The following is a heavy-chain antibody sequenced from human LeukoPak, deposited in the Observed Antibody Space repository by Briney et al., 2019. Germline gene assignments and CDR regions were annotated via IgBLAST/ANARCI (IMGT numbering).Heavy chain of an antibody. J-gene: IGHJ4*02. CDR1: GFNFGIYG. CDR2: MWDDGTNE. V-gene: IGHV3-33*03. D-gene: IGHD6-19*01. CDR3: ASPGSSGWFIDY. Sequence: GGSLRLSCTASGFNFGIYGMHWVRQAPGKGLEWVAVMWDDGTNEYYVESVKGRFTISRDNGKNTLYLQMNSLRAEDTAVYYCASPGSSGWFIDYWGQGTLVTVSS.